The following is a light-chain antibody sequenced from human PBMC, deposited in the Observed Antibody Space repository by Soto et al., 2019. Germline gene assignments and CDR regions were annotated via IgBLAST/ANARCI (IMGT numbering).Light chain of an antibody. CDR3: CSYAGSSTPSYV. CDR1: SSDVGSYNL. Sequence: QSALTQPASVSGSPGQSITISCTGTSSDVGSYNLVSWYQQHSGKAPKLMIYEGSKRPSGVSNRFSGSKSGDTASLTISGLQAEDEADYYCCSYAGSSTPSYVFGTGTKVTVL. J-gene: IGLJ1*01. CDR2: EGS. V-gene: IGLV2-23*01.